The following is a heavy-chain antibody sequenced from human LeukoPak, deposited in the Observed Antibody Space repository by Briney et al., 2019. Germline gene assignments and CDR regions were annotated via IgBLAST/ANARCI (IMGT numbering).Heavy chain of an antibody. CDR3: ARHVIAVAGGGAFDI. Sequence: SETLSLTCTVSGGSISSSSYYWGWIRQPPGKGLEWIGSIYYSGSTYYNPSLKSRVTISVDTSKNQFSLKLSSVTASDTAVYYCARHVIAVAGGGAFDIWGQGTMVTVSS. V-gene: IGHV4-39*01. CDR2: IYYSGST. D-gene: IGHD6-19*01. J-gene: IGHJ3*02. CDR1: GGSISSSSYY.